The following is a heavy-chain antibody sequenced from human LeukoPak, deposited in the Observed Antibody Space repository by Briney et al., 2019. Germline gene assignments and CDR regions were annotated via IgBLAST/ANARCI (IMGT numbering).Heavy chain of an antibody. Sequence: PGGSLRLSCAASGFTFSSYSMNWVRQAPGKGLEWVANIKQDGSEKYYVDSVKGRFTISRDNAKNSLYLQMNSLRAEDTAVYYCAKGYGSGSYLDYWGQGTLVTVSS. V-gene: IGHV3-7*01. D-gene: IGHD3-10*01. CDR1: GFTFSSYS. J-gene: IGHJ4*02. CDR2: IKQDGSEK. CDR3: AKGYGSGSYLDY.